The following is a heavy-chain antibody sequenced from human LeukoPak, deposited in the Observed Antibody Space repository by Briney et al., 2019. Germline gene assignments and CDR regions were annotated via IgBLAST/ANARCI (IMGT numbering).Heavy chain of an antibody. Sequence: GESLKISCKGSGYRFTSYWIGWVRQMPGKGLEWMGIIYPGDSDTRYSPSFQGQVTISADKSISTAYLQWSSLKASDTAMYYCARAYYDSSGSRAFDIWGQGTMVTVSS. CDR1: GYRFTSYW. V-gene: IGHV5-51*01. J-gene: IGHJ3*02. D-gene: IGHD3-22*01. CDR2: IYPGDSDT. CDR3: ARAYYDSSGSRAFDI.